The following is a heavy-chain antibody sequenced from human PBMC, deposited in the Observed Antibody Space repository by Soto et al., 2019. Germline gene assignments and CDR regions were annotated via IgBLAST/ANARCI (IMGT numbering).Heavy chain of an antibody. CDR1: GGSISSGGQY. J-gene: IGHJ5*02. Sequence: SETLSLTCTVSGGSISSGGQYWSWIRQHPGKGLEWIGYIYDSGSTYYNPSLRSRVTISVDTSKNQFSLKLSSVTAADTAVYYCARPHGGSSGWDNWFDPWGQGTLVT. CDR2: IYDSGST. D-gene: IGHD6-25*01. V-gene: IGHV4-31*03. CDR3: ARPHGGSSGWDNWFDP.